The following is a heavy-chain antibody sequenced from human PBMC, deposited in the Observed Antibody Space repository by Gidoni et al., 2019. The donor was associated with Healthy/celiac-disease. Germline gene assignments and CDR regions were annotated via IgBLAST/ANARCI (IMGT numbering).Heavy chain of an antibody. V-gene: IGHV3-64D*06. D-gene: IGHD2-21*02. CDR2: ISSNGGST. CDR1: GFTFSSYA. J-gene: IGHJ4*02. Sequence: EVQLVESGGGLVQPGGSLSLSCSASGFTFSSYAMHWVRQAPGKGLEYVSAISSNGGSTYYADSVKGRFTISRDNSKNTLYLQMSSLRAEDTAVYYCVKPLRPLPLYYFDYWGQGTLVTVSS. CDR3: VKPLRPLPLYYFDY.